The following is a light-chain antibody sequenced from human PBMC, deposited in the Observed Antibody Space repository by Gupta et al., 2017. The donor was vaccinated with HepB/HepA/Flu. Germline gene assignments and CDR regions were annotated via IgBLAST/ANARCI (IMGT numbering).Light chain of an antibody. CDR1: SSDVGDYDF. CDR3: SSFTSSSTVI. V-gene: IGLV2-14*03. J-gene: IGLJ2*01. CDR2: DVV. Sequence: QSALTQPASASGSPAQSITISCTGTSSDVGDYDFVSWYQHHPVRAPKLIIYDVVNRPSGVSNRFSGSKSGNTASLTISGLQPEDEADYYCSSFTSSSTVIFGGGTKLTVL.